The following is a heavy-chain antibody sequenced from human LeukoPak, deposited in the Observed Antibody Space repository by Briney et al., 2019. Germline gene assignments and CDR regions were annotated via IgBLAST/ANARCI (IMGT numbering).Heavy chain of an antibody. CDR3: ARSPRDYYDSSGYYYFDY. J-gene: IGHJ4*02. CDR2: IYYSGST. V-gene: IGHV4-31*03. Sequence: TLSLTCTVSGGSISSGGYYWSWIRQHPGKGLEWIGYIYYSGSTYYNPSLKSRVTISVDTSKNQFSLKLSSVTAADTAVYYCARSPRDYYDSSGYYYFDYWGQGTLVTVSS. CDR1: GGSISSGGYY. D-gene: IGHD3-22*01.